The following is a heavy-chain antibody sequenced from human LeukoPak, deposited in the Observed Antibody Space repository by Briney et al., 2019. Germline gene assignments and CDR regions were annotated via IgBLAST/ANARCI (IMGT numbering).Heavy chain of an antibody. D-gene: IGHD1-26*01. Sequence: PGGSLRLSCAASGFTFSSFAMSWVRQTPGKGLEWVSGTSGSGGSTSYTDSVKGRFTISRDNSKNTLYVQMNSLRAEDTAVYYCAKGTGSYYPGAFDIWGQGTMVTVSS. CDR2: TSGSGGST. CDR1: GFTFSSFA. J-gene: IGHJ3*02. V-gene: IGHV3-23*01. CDR3: AKGTGSYYPGAFDI.